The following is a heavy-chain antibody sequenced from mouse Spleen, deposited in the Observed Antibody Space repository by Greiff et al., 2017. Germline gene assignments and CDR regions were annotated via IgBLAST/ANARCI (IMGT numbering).Heavy chain of an antibody. CDR3: ARRGREDAMDY. CDR2: ISSGGSYT. CDR1: GFTFSSYA. J-gene: IGHJ4*01. V-gene: IGHV5-9-1*01. Sequence: EVMLVESGGGLVKPGGSLKLSCAASGFTFSSYAMSWVRQTPEKRLEWVATISSGGSYTYYPDSVKGRFTISRDNAKNTLYLQMSSLRSEDTAMYYCARRGREDAMDYWGQGTSVTVSS.